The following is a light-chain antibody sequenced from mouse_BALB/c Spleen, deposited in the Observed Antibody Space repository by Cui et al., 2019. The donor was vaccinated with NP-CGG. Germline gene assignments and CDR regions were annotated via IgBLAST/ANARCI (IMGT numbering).Light chain of an antibody. Sequence: QAVVPLESAPTTSPGETVTLTCRSSTGTVTTSNYANWVQEKPDHLFTGLIGGTNNRVPGVPARFSGSLIGDKAALTITGAQTEDEAIYFCALWYSNHWVFGGGTKLTVL. V-gene: IGLV1*01. CDR2: GTN. CDR3: ALWYSNHWV. J-gene: IGLJ1*01. CDR1: TGTVTTSNY.